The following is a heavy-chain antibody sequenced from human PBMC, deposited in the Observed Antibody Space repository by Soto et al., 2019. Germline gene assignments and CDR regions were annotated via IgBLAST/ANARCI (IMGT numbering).Heavy chain of an antibody. J-gene: IGHJ6*02. Sequence: GGSLRLSCAASGFTFDDYAMHWVRQAPGKGLEWVSLISWDGGSTYYADSVKGRFTISRDNSKNSLYLQMNSLRAEDTALYYCAKDFWAVAGTEGMDVWGQGTTVTVSS. CDR2: ISWDGGST. D-gene: IGHD6-19*01. CDR3: AKDFWAVAGTEGMDV. V-gene: IGHV3-43D*04. CDR1: GFTFDDYA.